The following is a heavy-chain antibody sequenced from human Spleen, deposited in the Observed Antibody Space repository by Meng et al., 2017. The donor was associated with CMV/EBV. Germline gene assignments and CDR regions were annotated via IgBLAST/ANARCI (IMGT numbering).Heavy chain of an antibody. CDR3: ARERDDRPLDY. CDR1: GYTFTGYY. V-gene: IGHV1-2*07. J-gene: IGHJ4*02. CDR2: INPNSGAT. Sequence: ASVKVSCKASGYTFTGYYIHWVRQAPGQGLEWMGWINPNSGATTYSHKFQGRVTMTRDTSISTAYMELSRLRSDDTAVYYCARERDDRPLDYWGQGTLVTVSS. D-gene: IGHD3-9*01.